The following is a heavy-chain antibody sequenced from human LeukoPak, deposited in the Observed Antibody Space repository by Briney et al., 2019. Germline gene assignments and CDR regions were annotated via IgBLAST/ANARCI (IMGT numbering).Heavy chain of an antibody. CDR1: GFTVSSNY. V-gene: IGHV3-66*01. D-gene: IGHD6-13*01. CDR3: ARARIAAAGGGFDP. CDR2: IYSGGST. Sequence: SGGSLRLSCAASGFTVSSNYMSWVRQAPGKGLEWVSVIYSGGSTYYADSVKGRFTISRDNSKNTLYLQMNSLRAEDTAVYYCARARIAAAGGGFDPWGQGTLVTVSS. J-gene: IGHJ5*02.